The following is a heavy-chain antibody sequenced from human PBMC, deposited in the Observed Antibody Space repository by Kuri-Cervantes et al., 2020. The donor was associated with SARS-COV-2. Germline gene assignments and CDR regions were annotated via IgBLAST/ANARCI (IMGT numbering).Heavy chain of an antibody. CDR2: ISGSGSYI. V-gene: IGHV3-21*01. J-gene: IGHJ6*03. CDR3: VRVAGEGPVYYYYMDV. Sequence: GESLKISCAASGFTFNTYSMDWVRQAPGKALQWVSSISGSGSYIYYADSVKGRFTVSRDSAKNSLYLQMNNLRGEDTAVYYCVRVAGEGPVYYYYMDVWGKGTTVTVSS. CDR1: GFTFNTYS.